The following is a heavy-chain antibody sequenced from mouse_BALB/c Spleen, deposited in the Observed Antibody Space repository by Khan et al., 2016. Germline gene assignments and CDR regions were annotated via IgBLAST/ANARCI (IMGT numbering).Heavy chain of an antibody. CDR3: ARFDYDGTGADY. V-gene: IGHV3-8*02. Sequence: EVQLQESGPSLVKPSQTLSLTCSVTGDSITSGYWNWIRKFPGNKLEYMGYISYSGSTYYNPSLKSRISITRDTSKNQYYLQLNSVPTEDTAPYYCARFDYDGTGADYWGQGTTLTVSS. CDR2: ISYSGST. D-gene: IGHD1-1*01. J-gene: IGHJ2*01. CDR1: GDSITSGY.